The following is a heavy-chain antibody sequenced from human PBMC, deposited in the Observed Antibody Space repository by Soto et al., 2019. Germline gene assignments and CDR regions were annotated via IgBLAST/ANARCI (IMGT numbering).Heavy chain of an antibody. CDR3: ARASYSSGWWIY. D-gene: IGHD6-19*01. J-gene: IGHJ4*02. CDR2: MNPNSGNT. V-gene: IGHV1-8*01. Sequence: ASVKVSCKASGYTFTSYDINWVRQTTGQGLEWMGWMNPNSGNTGYAQKFQGRVTMTRNTSISTAYMELSSLRSEDTAVYYCARASYSSGWWIYWGQGTLVTVSS. CDR1: GYTFTSYD.